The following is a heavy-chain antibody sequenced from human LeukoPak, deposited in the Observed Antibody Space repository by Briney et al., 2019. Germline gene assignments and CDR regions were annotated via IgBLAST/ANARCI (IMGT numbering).Heavy chain of an antibody. J-gene: IGHJ4*02. V-gene: IGHV4-4*07. CDR1: GGSISSNF. CDR2: MHRSVST. CDR3: ARDRYYYDNSGGRSLDF. Sequence: SETLSLTCTVAGGSISSNFCSCVRQPAGKVLEWIGRMHRSVSTNYNPSLKSRVTMSVDTSKNQFSLKLSSVTAADTALYYCARDRYYYDNSGGRSLDFWGQGTLVTVSS. D-gene: IGHD3-22*01.